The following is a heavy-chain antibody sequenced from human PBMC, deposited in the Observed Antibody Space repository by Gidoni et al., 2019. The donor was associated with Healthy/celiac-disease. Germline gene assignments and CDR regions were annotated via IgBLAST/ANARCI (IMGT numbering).Heavy chain of an antibody. Sequence: QVQLVESGGGVVQPGRSLRLSCAASGFTFSRYAMHWVRQAPGKGLEWVAVISYDGSNKYYADSVKGRFTISRDNSKNTLYLQMNSLRAEDTAVYYCARAQQRGAAAAPLPDYWGQGTLVTVSS. CDR2: ISYDGSNK. J-gene: IGHJ4*02. V-gene: IGHV3-30-3*01. D-gene: IGHD6-13*01. CDR3: ARAQQRGAAAAPLPDY. CDR1: GFTFSRYA.